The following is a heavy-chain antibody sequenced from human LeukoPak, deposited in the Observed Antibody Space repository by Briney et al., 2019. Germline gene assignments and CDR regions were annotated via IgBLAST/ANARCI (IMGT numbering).Heavy chain of an antibody. Sequence: PGGSLRLSCAGSGFTFSTYPMSRVRQAPGKGLEWVSAMSGSGGTTYYADSMKGRFTISRDNSKNTLYLQINGLRVDDTAVYYCAARPLMPPRFDYWGQGTLVTVSS. J-gene: IGHJ4*02. V-gene: IGHV3-23*01. D-gene: IGHD2-8*01. CDR1: GFTFSTYP. CDR3: AARPLMPPRFDY. CDR2: MSGSGGTT.